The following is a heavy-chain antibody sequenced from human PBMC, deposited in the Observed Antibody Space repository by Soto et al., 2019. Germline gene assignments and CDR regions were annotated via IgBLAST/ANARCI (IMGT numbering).Heavy chain of an antibody. CDR3: AHRTYFTSGRPFDY. V-gene: IGHV2-5*02. D-gene: IGHD3-10*01. CDR1: GFSLSTSGVG. Sequence: QITLKESGPTLVKPTQTLTLTCTFSGFSLSTSGVGVDWIRQPPGKALEWLAVIYWDDKTHYSPSLSSRLTVTWATSRNQVVLTMTDMDPVDTATYYCAHRTYFTSGRPFDYWGQGTLVTVSS. J-gene: IGHJ4*02. CDR2: IYWDDKT.